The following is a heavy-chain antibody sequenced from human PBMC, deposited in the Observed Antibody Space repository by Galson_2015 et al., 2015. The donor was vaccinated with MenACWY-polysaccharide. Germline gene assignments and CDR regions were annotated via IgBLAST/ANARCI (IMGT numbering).Heavy chain of an antibody. CDR2: IYSGGST. V-gene: IGHV3-66*01. CDR1: AFTVSSNH. J-gene: IGHJ4*02. D-gene: IGHD6-19*01. CDR3: ARLAVDNYFDY. Sequence: SLRLSCAASAFTVSSNHMSWVRQAPGKGLEWVSVIYSGGSTYYADSVKGRFTISRDNSKNTLYLQMNSRRAEDTALYYCARLAVDNYFDYWGQGTLVAVSS.